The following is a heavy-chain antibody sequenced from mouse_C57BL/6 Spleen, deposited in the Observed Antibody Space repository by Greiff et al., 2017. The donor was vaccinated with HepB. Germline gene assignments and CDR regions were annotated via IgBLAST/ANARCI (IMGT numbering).Heavy chain of an antibody. CDR3: ARVPITTVVGYFTWYFDV. D-gene: IGHD1-1*01. Sequence: EVKLQESGPGLVKPSQSLSLTCSVTGYSITSGYYWNWIRQFPGNKLEWMGYISYDGSNNYNPSLKNRISITRDTSKNQFFLKLNSVTTEDTATYYCARVPITTVVGYFTWYFDVWGTGTTVTVSS. CDR2: ISYDGSN. V-gene: IGHV3-6*01. J-gene: IGHJ1*03. CDR1: GYSITSGYY.